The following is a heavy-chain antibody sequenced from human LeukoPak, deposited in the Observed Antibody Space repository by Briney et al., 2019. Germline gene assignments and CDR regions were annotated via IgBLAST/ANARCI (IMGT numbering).Heavy chain of an antibody. Sequence: AASVKVSCEASGYTFTGYYMHWVRQAPGQGLEWMGWINPNSGGTNYAQKFQGRVTMTRDTSISTAYMELSRLRSDDTAVYYCARGLAFYSSGWRYFDYWGQGTLVTVSS. CDR2: INPNSGGT. V-gene: IGHV1-2*02. CDR1: GYTFTGYY. CDR3: ARGLAFYSSGWRYFDY. D-gene: IGHD6-19*01. J-gene: IGHJ4*02.